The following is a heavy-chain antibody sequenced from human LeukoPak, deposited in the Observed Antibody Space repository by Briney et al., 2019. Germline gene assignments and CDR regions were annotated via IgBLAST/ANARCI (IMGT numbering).Heavy chain of an antibody. J-gene: IGHJ5*02. CDR1: GGSFSGFY. Sequence: PSETPSLTCAVYGGSFSGFYWSWIRHVPGKGLEWIGEINYTGSTSYNPSLKSRVTISVDTSQNQFFLLLTSVTAADTAVYYCARVAGYLPTRWFDPWGQGTHVTVSS. V-gene: IGHV4-34*01. D-gene: IGHD6-25*01. CDR2: INYTGST. CDR3: ARVAGYLPTRWFDP.